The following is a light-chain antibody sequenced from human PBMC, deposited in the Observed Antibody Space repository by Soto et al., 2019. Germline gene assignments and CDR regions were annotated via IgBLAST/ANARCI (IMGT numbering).Light chain of an antibody. J-gene: IGLJ1*01. CDR1: SSDDGGYNY. CDR3: SSYTISSTYV. CDR2: EVS. Sequence: QSVLTQPASVSGSPGQSITISCTGTSSDDGGYNYVSWYQQHPGKAPKLMIYEVSNRPSGVSNRFSGSKSGNTASLTISWLQAEDEADYYCSSYTISSTYVFGAGTKVTVL. V-gene: IGLV2-14*01.